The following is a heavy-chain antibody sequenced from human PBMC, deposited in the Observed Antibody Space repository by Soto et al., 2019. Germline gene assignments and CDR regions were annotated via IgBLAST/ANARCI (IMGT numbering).Heavy chain of an antibody. D-gene: IGHD1-1*01. CDR2: IIPIFGTA. J-gene: IGHJ6*02. CDR1: GGTFSSYA. V-gene: IGHV1-69*13. Sequence: VASVKVSCKASGGTFSSYAISWVRQAPGQGLEWMGGIIPIFGTANYAQKFQGRVTITADESTSTAYMELSSLRSEDTAVYYCARVGGTTKDYYYGMDVWGQGTTVTVSS. CDR3: ARVGGTTKDYYYGMDV.